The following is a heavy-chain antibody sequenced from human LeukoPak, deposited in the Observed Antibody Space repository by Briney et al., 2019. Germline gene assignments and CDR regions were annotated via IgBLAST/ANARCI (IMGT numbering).Heavy chain of an antibody. CDR2: INPNTGGT. CDR1: GYTFTGYY. J-gene: IGHJ5*02. D-gene: IGHD3-10*01. V-gene: IGHV1-2*02. CDR3: ARSGTYYNNWFDP. Sequence: ASVKVSCKASGYTFTGYYMHWVRQAPGQGLEWLGWINPNTGGTNYAQKFQGRVTMTRDTSISTAYMELSRLRSDDTAVYYCARSGTYYNNWFDPWGQGTLVIVSS.